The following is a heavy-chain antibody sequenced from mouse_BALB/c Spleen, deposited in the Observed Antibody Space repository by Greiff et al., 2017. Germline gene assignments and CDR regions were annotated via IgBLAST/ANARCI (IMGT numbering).Heavy chain of an antibody. V-gene: IGHV3-2*02. Sequence: EVHLVESGPGLVKPSQSLSLTCTVTGYSITSDYAWNWIRQFPGNILEWMGYISYSGSTSYNPSLKSRISITRDTSKNQFFLQLNSVTTEDTATYYCARIGYDEGGYAMDYWGQGTSVTVSS. J-gene: IGHJ4*01. D-gene: IGHD2-2*01. CDR1: GYSITSDYA. CDR3: ARIGYDEGGYAMDY. CDR2: ISYSGST.